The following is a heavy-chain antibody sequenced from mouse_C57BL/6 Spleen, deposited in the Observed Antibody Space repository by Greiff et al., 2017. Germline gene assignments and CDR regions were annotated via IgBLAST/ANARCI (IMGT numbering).Heavy chain of an antibody. Sequence: QVQLQQSGPELVKPGASVKISCKASGYAFSSSWMNWVKQRPGKGLEWIGRIYPGDGDTNYNGKFKGKATLTADKSSSTAYMQLSSLTSEDSAVYYCAREGDYYGMGYYAMDYWGQGTSVTVSS. D-gene: IGHD1-1*01. CDR1: GYAFSSSW. CDR3: AREGDYYGMGYYAMDY. CDR2: IYPGDGDT. V-gene: IGHV1-82*01. J-gene: IGHJ4*01.